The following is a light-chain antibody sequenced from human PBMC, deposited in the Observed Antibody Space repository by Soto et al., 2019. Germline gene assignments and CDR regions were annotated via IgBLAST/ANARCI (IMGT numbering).Light chain of an antibody. CDR2: GAS. V-gene: IGKV3-15*01. J-gene: IGKJ5*01. CDR1: QSVLTY. Sequence: EVVMTQSPATLSMSPGERATVSCRASQSVLTYVAWYQQKPGQAPRLLIYGASTRATGVPARFSGSGSGTEFTLSISSLQSEDSAVYYCHQYNSWPPHTFGQGTRLEI. CDR3: HQYNSWPPHT.